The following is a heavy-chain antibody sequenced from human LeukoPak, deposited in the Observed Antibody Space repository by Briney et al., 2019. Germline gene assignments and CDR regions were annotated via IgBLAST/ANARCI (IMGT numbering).Heavy chain of an antibody. Sequence: SETLSLTCTVSGGSISSYYWSWIQQPAGKGLEWIGRIYTSGSTNYNPSLESRVTMSVDTSKNQFSLKLSSVTAADTAVYYCARESMYSSGWPLIDYWGQGTLVTVSS. CDR3: ARESMYSSGWPLIDY. J-gene: IGHJ4*02. V-gene: IGHV4-4*07. D-gene: IGHD6-19*01. CDR2: IYTSGST. CDR1: GGSISSYY.